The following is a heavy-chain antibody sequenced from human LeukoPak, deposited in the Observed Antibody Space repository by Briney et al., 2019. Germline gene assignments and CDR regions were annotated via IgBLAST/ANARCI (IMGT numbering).Heavy chain of an antibody. J-gene: IGHJ6*03. CDR1: GGSFSGYY. CDR2: INHSGST. D-gene: IGHD1-1*01. Sequence: SETLSLTCTVYGGSFSGYYWSWIRQPPGKGLEWIGEINHSGSTNYNPSLKSRVTISVDTSKNQFSLKLSSVTAADTAVYYCARRFRYSSYYYMDVWGKGTTVTVSS. V-gene: IGHV4-34*01. CDR3: ARRFRYSSYYYMDV.